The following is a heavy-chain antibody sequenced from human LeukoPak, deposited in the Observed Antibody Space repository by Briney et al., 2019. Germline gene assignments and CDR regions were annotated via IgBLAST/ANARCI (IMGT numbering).Heavy chain of an antibody. V-gene: IGHV3-30*03. CDR1: GFTFSSYA. CDR3: ARDGDYDILTGYYKRGYFDY. J-gene: IGHJ4*02. Sequence: GGSLRLSCAASGFTFSSYAMHWVRQAPGKGLEWVAVMSHDGSNKYYGDSVKGRFTISRDNSKNSLYLQMNSLRAEDTAVYYCARDGDYDILTGYYKRGYFDYWGQGTLVTVSS. CDR2: MSHDGSNK. D-gene: IGHD3-9*01.